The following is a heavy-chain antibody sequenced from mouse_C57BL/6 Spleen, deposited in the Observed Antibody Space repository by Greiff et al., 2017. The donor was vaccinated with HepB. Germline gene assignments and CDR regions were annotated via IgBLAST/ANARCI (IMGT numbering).Heavy chain of an antibody. CDR1: GYTFTSYW. J-gene: IGHJ4*01. Sequence: QVQLQQPGAELVRPGSSVKLSCKASGYTFTSYWMDWVKQRPGQGLEWIGNIYPSDSETHYNQKFKDKATLTVDQSSSTAYMQLSSLTSEDSAVYYCASSIYYGYDRDRAMDYWGQGTSVTVSS. CDR2: IYPSDSET. D-gene: IGHD2-2*01. CDR3: ASSIYYGYDRDRAMDY. V-gene: IGHV1-61*01.